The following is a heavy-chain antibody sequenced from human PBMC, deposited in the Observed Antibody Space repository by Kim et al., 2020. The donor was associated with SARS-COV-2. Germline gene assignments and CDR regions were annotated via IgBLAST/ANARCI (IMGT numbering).Heavy chain of an antibody. CDR1: GFTVSSNY. D-gene: IGHD5-18*01. CDR3: ARGPSDTAMVPFDY. Sequence: GGSLRLSCAASGFTVSSNYMSWVRQAPGKGLEWVSVIYSGGSTYYADSVKGRFTISRDNSKNTLYLQMNSLRAEDTAVYYCARGPSDTAMVPFDYWGQGTLVTVSS. V-gene: IGHV3-53*01. J-gene: IGHJ4*02. CDR2: IYSGGST.